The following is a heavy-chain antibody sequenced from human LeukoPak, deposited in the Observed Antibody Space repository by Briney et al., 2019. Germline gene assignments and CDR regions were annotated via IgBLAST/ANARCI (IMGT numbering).Heavy chain of an antibody. D-gene: IGHD1-26*01. CDR1: GYTFTSYA. CDR3: ARDYTGNYGWFDP. CDR2: ISVYNGHT. V-gene: IGHV1-18*01. J-gene: IGHJ5*02. Sequence: ASVKVSCKASGYTFTSYAITWVRQAPGQGLEWMGWISVYNGHTNYAQKLQARVTMTTDTSTSTAYMELRSLRSDDTAVYYCARDYTGNYGWFDPWGQGTLVTVSS.